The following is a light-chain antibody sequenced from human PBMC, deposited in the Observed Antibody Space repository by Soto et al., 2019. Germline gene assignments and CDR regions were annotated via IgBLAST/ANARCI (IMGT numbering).Light chain of an antibody. J-gene: IGKJ1*01. CDR3: QQYGSSPWT. Sequence: EIVLTQSPCTLSLSPGERATLSCRASQSVSNNYLAWYQQKPGQAPRLLIYGASNRDTGIPDRFSGSGSGTDFTLTISRLEPEDFAVYYCQQYGSSPWTFGQGTKVDIK. CDR2: GAS. V-gene: IGKV3-20*01. CDR1: QSVSNNY.